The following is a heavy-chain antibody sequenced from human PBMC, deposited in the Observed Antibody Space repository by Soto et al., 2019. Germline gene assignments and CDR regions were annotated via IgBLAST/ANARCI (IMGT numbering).Heavy chain of an antibody. V-gene: IGHV4-39*01. D-gene: IGHD2-2*01. CDR1: GGSISSSSYY. Sequence: QLQLQESGPGLVKPSETLSLTCTVSGGSISSSSYYWGWIRQPPGKGLEWIGSIYYSGSTYYNPSLKSRVTISVDTSKNQFSLKLSSVTAADTAVYYCARHRRHCISTSCYAGNLNWFDPWGQGTLVTVSS. J-gene: IGHJ5*02. CDR3: ARHRRHCISTSCYAGNLNWFDP. CDR2: IYYSGST.